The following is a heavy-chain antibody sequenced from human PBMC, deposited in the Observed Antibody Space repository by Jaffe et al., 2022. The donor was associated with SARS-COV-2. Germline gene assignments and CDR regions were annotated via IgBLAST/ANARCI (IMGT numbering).Heavy chain of an antibody. J-gene: IGHJ4*02. Sequence: EVQLVESGGGLVQPGGSLRLSCAASGFTFSSYWMSWVRQAPGKGLEWVANIKQDGSEKYYVDSVKGRFTISRDNAKNSLYLQMNSLRAEDTAVYYCARAYTIPDPYSSGWYLPTQYYFDYWGQGTLVTVSS. CDR2: IKQDGSEK. D-gene: IGHD6-19*01. CDR1: GFTFSSYW. CDR3: ARAYTIPDPYSSGWYLPTQYYFDY. V-gene: IGHV3-7*01.